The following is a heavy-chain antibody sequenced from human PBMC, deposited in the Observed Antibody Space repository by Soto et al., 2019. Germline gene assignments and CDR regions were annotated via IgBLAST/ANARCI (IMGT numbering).Heavy chain of an antibody. J-gene: IGHJ4*02. CDR3: ARVGMDDSRAYFDY. Sequence: GGSLRLSCAASGFTFSSYEMNWVRQAPGKGLEWVSYISSSGSTIYYADSVKGRFTISRDNAKNSLYLQMNSLRAEDTAVYYCARVGMDDSRAYFDYWGQGTLVTVSS. CDR2: ISSSGSTI. D-gene: IGHD3-22*01. V-gene: IGHV3-48*03. CDR1: GFTFSSYE.